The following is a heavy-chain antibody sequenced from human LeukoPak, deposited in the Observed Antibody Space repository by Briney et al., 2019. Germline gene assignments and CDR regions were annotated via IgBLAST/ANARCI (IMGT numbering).Heavy chain of an antibody. V-gene: IGHV4-34*01. CDR2: INHSGST. J-gene: IGHJ3*02. CDR1: GGSFSGYY. CDR3: AREEDCSGGICYLGNAFDI. D-gene: IGHD2-15*01. Sequence: SETLSLTCAVYGGSFSGYYWSWIRQPPGKGLEWIGEINHSGSTNYNASLKIRVTISVDTSKNQFSLKLSSVTAADTAVYYCAREEDCSGGICYLGNAFDIWGQGTMVTVSS.